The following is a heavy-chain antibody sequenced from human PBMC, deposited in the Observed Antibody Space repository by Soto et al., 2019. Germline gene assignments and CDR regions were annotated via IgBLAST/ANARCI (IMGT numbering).Heavy chain of an antibody. CDR1: GGTFSSYA. Sequence: ASVKVSCKASGGTFSSYAISWVRQAPGQGLEWMGGIIPIFGTANYAQKFQGRVTITADESTSTAYMELSSLRSEDTAVYYCARDRDVAILRNRGDDAFDIWGQGTMVTVS. CDR2: IIPIFGTA. D-gene: IGHD5-12*01. J-gene: IGHJ3*02. V-gene: IGHV1-69*13. CDR3: ARDRDVAILRNRGDDAFDI.